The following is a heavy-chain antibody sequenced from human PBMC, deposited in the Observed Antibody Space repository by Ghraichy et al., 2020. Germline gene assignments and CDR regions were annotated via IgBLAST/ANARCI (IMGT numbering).Heavy chain of an antibody. CDR1: GGSISSYY. J-gene: IGHJ5*02. CDR3: ARDLSSGYYYAGFDP. D-gene: IGHD3-22*01. CDR2: IYYSGST. Sequence: SETLSLTCTVSGGSISSYYWSWIRQPPGKGLEWIGYIYYSGSTNYNPSLKSRVTISVDTSKNQFSLKLSSVTAADTAVYYCARDLSSGYYYAGFDPWGQGTLVTVSS. V-gene: IGHV4-59*01.